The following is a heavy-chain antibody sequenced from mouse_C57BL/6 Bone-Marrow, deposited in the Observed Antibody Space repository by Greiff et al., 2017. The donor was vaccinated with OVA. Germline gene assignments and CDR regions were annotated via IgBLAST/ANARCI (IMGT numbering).Heavy chain of an antibody. CDR3: AFYGSSSHWYFDV. D-gene: IGHD1-1*01. CDR2: ISYDGSN. CDR1: GYSITSGYY. Sequence: EVQLVESGPGLVKPSQSLSLTCSVTGYSITSGYYWTWIRQFPGNKLEWMGYISYDGSNNYNPSLKNRISITRDTSKNQFFLKLNSVTTEDTATYYCAFYGSSSHWYFDVWGTGTTVTVSS. J-gene: IGHJ1*03. V-gene: IGHV3-6*01.